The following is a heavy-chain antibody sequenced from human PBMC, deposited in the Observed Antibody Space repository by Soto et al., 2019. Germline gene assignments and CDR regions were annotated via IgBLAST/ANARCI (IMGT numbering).Heavy chain of an antibody. V-gene: IGHV3-30*18. Sequence: GGSLRLSCAASGFTFSSYGMHRVRQAPGKGLEWVAVISYDGSNKYYADSVKGRFTISRDNSKNTLYLQMNSLRAEDTAVYYCAKDGPATTFYYYYYGMDVWGQGTTVTVSS. CDR3: AKDGPATTFYYYYYGMDV. CDR1: GFTFSSYG. J-gene: IGHJ6*02. D-gene: IGHD4-17*01. CDR2: ISYDGSNK.